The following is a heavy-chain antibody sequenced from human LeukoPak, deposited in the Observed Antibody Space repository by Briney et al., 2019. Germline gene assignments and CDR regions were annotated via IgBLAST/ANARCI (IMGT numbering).Heavy chain of an antibody. Sequence: GASVKVSCKASGYTFTCYYMHWVRQAPGQGLEWMGRINPNSGGTNYAQKFQGRVTMTRDTSISTAYMELSRLRSDDTAVYYCARESAPVYYDSRLNWFDPWGQGTLVTVSS. D-gene: IGHD3-22*01. CDR2: INPNSGGT. J-gene: IGHJ5*02. CDR1: GYTFTCYY. V-gene: IGHV1-2*06. CDR3: ARESAPVYYDSRLNWFDP.